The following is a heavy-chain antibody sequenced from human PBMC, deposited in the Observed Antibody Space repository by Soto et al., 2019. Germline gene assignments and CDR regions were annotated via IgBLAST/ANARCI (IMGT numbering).Heavy chain of an antibody. Sequence: SETLSLTCTFSGGSISSSSYYWGWIRQPPGKGLEWIGSIYYSGSTYYNPSLKSRVTISVDTSKNQFSLKLSSVTAADTAVYYCARGIDYGDYEGDDAFDIWGQGTMVTVSS. J-gene: IGHJ3*02. V-gene: IGHV4-39*01. CDR2: IYYSGST. D-gene: IGHD4-17*01. CDR1: GGSISSSSYY. CDR3: ARGIDYGDYEGDDAFDI.